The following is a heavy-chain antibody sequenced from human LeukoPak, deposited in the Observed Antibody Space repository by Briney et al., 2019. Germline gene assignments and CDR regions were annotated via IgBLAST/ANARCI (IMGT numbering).Heavy chain of an antibody. CDR2: IYPGDSDT. CDR3: ARQGSSSSWDFDY. CDR1: GYTFTNSW. V-gene: IGHV5-51*01. D-gene: IGHD6-6*01. Sequence: GESLKISCQGSGYTFTNSWIGWVRQVPGKGLEWMGIIYPGDSDTRYSPSFQGQVTISADKSISTAYLQWSSLKASDTAMYYCARQGSSSSWDFDYWGQGTLVTVSS. J-gene: IGHJ4*02.